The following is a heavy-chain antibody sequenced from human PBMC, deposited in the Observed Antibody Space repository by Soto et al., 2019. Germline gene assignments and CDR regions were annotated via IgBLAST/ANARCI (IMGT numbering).Heavy chain of an antibody. CDR2: IYYSWST. CDR3: ARIGTAMVLLDF. CDR1: AGTISSRGCH. V-gene: IGHV4-61*08. J-gene: IGHJ4*02. D-gene: IGHD5-18*01. Sequence: ETRRVRAPVLAGTISSRGCHWIWLLQLSGQGLEWIGYIYYSWSTNYNPSLKSRVTISVDKSKNQFSLKLSSVTAADLSFYACARIGTAMVLLDFWGQRTLVIVSS.